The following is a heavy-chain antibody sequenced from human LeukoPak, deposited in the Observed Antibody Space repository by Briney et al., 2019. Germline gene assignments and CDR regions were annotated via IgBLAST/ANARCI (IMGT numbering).Heavy chain of an antibody. V-gene: IGHV3-74*01. CDR2: ISGDGRNI. J-gene: IGHJ6*02. CDR3: TRDLMDYDVSTGLHHYYMDV. CDR1: GFTFSSYW. Sequence: GGSLRLSCVASGFTFSSYWMHWVRQDPRKGLVWVSRISGDGRNINYADSVRGRFTISRYNAKNTLHLQMNTLRVEDTAVYYCTRDLMDYDVSTGLHHYYMDVWGQGTTVTVSS. D-gene: IGHD3-9*01.